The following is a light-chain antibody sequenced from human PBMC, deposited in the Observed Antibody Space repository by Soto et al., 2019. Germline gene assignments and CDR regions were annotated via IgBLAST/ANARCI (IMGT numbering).Light chain of an antibody. CDR1: QRITTY. J-gene: IGKJ2*01. CDR3: RQTYSTPYT. V-gene: IGKV1-39*01. CDR2: TSG. Sequence: IQMTQSPSSLSASVGDRVTITCRASQRITTYLNWYQQKPGEAPKLLISTSGTLQRGVPSRFSGSGSGTDFSLTISALRPEDFATYFCRQTYSTPYTFGQRTKLEIK.